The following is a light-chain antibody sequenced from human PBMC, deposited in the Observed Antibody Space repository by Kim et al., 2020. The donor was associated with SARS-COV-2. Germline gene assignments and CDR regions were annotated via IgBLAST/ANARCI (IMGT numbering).Light chain of an antibody. V-gene: IGKV1-39*01. CDR2: VAT. J-gene: IGKJ1*01. CDR3: QQSYNTPWT. CDR1: QSISSY. Sequence: ASVGDRVTIPCRASQSISSYLNWYQQKPGKAPKVLIYVATSLQSGVPSRFSGSGSGTDFTLTISSLQAEDSAVYYCQQSYNTPWTFGQGTKVDIK.